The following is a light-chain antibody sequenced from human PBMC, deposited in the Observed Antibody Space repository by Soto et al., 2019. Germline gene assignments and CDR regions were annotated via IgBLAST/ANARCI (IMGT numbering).Light chain of an antibody. CDR3: QQRSNWPYT. CDR2: DAS. J-gene: IGKJ2*01. V-gene: IGKV3-11*01. Sequence: EIVLTQSPATLSLSPGERATLSCRASQSVSSYLAWYQQKPGQAPRLLIYDASNRATAIPARFSVSGSGTDFTLTISSLEPEDSAVYYCQQRSNWPYTFGQGTKLEIK. CDR1: QSVSSY.